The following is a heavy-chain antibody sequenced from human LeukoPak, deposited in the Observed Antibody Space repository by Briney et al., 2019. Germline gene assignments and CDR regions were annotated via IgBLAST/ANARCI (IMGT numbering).Heavy chain of an antibody. Sequence: PPGGSLRLSCAVSGLTFSSSWMDWVRQAPGKGLEWVASINPDGNKKYSADSVKGRFTIFRDNAENSLYLQMNSLRVEDTAFYYCARDLAYSRLDYWGQGMLVTVSS. CDR3: ARDLAYSRLDY. V-gene: IGHV3-7*01. CDR1: GLTFSSSW. CDR2: INPDGNKK. J-gene: IGHJ4*02. D-gene: IGHD5-18*01.